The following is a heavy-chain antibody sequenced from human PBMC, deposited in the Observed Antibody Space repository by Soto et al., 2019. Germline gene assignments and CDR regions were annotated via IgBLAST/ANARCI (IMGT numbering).Heavy chain of an antibody. V-gene: IGHV3-48*01. CDR3: VRAECARCYGFQH. Sequence: GGSLRLSCATSGFTFNDYSINWVRQAPGKGLEWVSYIRGDSGGIHYADSVKGRFTVSRDNARYSVVLQMNSLRAEDTALYYRVRAECARCYGFQHWGQGTLVTVSS. D-gene: IGHD2-2*01. CDR1: GFTFNDYS. CDR2: IRGDSGGI. J-gene: IGHJ1*01.